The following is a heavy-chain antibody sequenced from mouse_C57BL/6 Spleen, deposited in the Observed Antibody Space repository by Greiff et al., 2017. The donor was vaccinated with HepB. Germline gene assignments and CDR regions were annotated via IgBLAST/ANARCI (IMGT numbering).Heavy chain of an antibody. V-gene: IGHV3-6*01. CDR1: GYSITSGYY. CDR3: AREKKSNWGFAY. Sequence: SGPGLVKPSQSLSLTRSVTGYSITSGYYWNWIRQFPGNKLEWMGYISYDGSNNYNPSLNNRISITRDTFKNQFFLKLNSVTTEDTATYYCAREKKSNWGFAYWGQGTLVTVSA. CDR2: ISYDGSN. J-gene: IGHJ3*01. D-gene: IGHD4-1*01.